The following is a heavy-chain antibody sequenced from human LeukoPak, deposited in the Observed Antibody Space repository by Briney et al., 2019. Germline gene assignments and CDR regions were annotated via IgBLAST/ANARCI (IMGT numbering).Heavy chain of an antibody. CDR1: GFTFSSYD. CDR2: TSYDGSNK. D-gene: IGHD6-19*01. V-gene: IGHV3-30*18. CDR3: AKGHSSGWYLDS. J-gene: IGHJ4*02. Sequence: PGGSLRLSCAASGFTFSSYDMHWVRQAPGKGLEWVALTSYDGSNKYYAYSVKGRFTISRDSSTNTLYLQMISLRAEDTAVYYCAKGHSSGWYLDSWGQGTLVTVSS.